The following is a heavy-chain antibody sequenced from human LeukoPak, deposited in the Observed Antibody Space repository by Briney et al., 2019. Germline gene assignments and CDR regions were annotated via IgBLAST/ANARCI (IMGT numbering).Heavy chain of an antibody. CDR2: ISYDGTNK. Sequence: GSLRLSCAASGFTFSTYAMHWVRQAPGKGLEWVAVISYDGTNKYYADSVKGRFTISRDNSKNTLYLQVNSLRAEDTAVYYCARSHTIFGIVTLPYDCWGQGTLVTVSS. J-gene: IGHJ4*02. CDR1: GFTFSTYA. CDR3: ARSHTIFGIVTLPYDC. V-gene: IGHV3-30*04. D-gene: IGHD3-3*01.